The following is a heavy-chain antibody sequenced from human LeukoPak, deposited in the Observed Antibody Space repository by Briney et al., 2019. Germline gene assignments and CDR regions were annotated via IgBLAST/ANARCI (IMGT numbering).Heavy chain of an antibody. J-gene: IGHJ5*02. D-gene: IGHD2-2*01. CDR1: GGSFSGYY. CDR2: INHNGST. CDR3: ARGSRYCSSTSCWNWFDP. Sequence: PSETLSLTCAVYGGSFSGYYWSWIRQPPGKGLEWIGEINHNGSTNYNPSLKSRVTISVDTSKNQFSLKLSSVTAADTAVYYCARGSRYCSSTSCWNWFDPWGQGTLVTVSS. V-gene: IGHV4-34*01.